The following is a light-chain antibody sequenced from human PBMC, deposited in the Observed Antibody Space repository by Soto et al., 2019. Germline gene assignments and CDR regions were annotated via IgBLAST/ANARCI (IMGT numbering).Light chain of an antibody. J-gene: IGLJ2*01. V-gene: IGLV1-47*01. CDR3: AAWDDSLWV. CDR1: SSNIGSNY. CDR2: RNN. Sequence: QSVLTQPPSASGTPGQRVTISCSGSSSNIGSNYVYWYQQLPGTAPKLLIYRNNQRPSGVPDRFSGSKSGTSASLAISGLGSEDEADYYCAAWDDSLWVFGGGTKLTVL.